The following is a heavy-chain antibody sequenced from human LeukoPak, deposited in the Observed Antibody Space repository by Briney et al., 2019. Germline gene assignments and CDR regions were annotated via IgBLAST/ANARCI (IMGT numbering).Heavy chain of an antibody. D-gene: IGHD6-13*01. CDR1: GFTFSSYW. J-gene: IGHJ4*02. V-gene: IGHV3-74*01. CDR3: ARGRGSSWFPYFEY. Sequence: GGSLRLSCAASGFTFSSYWMHWVRQAPGKGLVWVSRINSDGSSTSYADSVKGRFTISRDNTKNTLYLQMNSLRAEDTAVYYCARGRGSSWFPYFEYWGQGTLVTVSS. CDR2: INSDGSST.